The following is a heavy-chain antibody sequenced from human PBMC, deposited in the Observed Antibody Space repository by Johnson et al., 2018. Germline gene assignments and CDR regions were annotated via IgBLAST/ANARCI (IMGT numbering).Heavy chain of an antibody. D-gene: IGHD1-26*01. CDR2: IWFDGSNK. J-gene: IGHJ4*02. Sequence: VQLLESGGGVVQPGRSLRLSCAASGFTFSSYGMHWVRQAPGKGLEWVAVIWFDGSNKYYADSVKGRFTISRDNSKNTLYLQMNSLRAEDTAVYYCATTLGATTDYGGQGTLVTVSS. CDR3: ATTLGATTDY. V-gene: IGHV3-33*01. CDR1: GFTFSSYG.